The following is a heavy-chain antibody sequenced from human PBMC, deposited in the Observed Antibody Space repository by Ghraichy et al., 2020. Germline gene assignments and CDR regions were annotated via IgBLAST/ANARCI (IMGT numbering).Heavy chain of an antibody. CDR2: IYYSGST. V-gene: IGHV4-59*01. D-gene: IGHD6-13*01. CDR1: GGSISSYY. J-gene: IGHJ5*02. Sequence: SETLSLTCTVSGGSISSYYWSWIRQPPGKGLEWIGYIYYSGSTNYNPSLKSRVTISVDTSKNQFSLKLSSVTAADTAVYYCARVDSSSWYSETTWGQGTLVTVSS. CDR3: ARVDSSSWYSETT.